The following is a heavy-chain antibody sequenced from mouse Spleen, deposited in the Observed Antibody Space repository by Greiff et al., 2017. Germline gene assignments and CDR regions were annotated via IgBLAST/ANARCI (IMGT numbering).Heavy chain of an antibody. Sequence: QVQLQQSGAELARPGASVKMSCKASGYTFTSYTMHWVKQRPGQGLEWIGYINPSSGYTKYNQKFKDKATLTADKSSSTAYMQLSSLTSEDSAVYYCAIDSYYSYDVRFAYWGQGTLVTVSA. CDR2: INPSSGYT. J-gene: IGHJ3*01. CDR3: AIDSYYSYDVRFAY. CDR1: GYTFTSYT. D-gene: IGHD2-12*01. V-gene: IGHV1-4*01.